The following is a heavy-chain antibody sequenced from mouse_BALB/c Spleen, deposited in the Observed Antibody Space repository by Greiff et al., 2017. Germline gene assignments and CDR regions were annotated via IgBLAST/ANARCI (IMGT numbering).Heavy chain of an antibody. CDR1: GFSLTSYG. CDR3: ARHRDSAGYGYAMDY. V-gene: IGHV2-6-2*01. J-gene: IGHJ4*01. D-gene: IGHD3-2*01. CDR2: IWSDGST. Sequence: QVQLKESGPDLVAPSQSLSITCTVSGFSLTSYGVHWVRQPPGKGLEWLVVIWSDGSTTYNSALKSRLSISKDNSKSQVFLKMNSLQTDDTAMYYCARHRDSAGYGYAMDYWGQGTSVTVSS.